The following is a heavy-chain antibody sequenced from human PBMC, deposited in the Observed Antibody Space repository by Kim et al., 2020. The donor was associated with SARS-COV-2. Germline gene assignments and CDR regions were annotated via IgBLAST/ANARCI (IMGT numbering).Heavy chain of an antibody. Sequence: GGSLRLSCTAASGFTFSSYNIHWVRQAPGKGLEWLSSISRSSRYIYYGESVKGRFTISRDNAKNSLYLQMDSLTVEDTAVYFCARDRSVGYYYYGMDVWGQGTTVTVSS. CDR3: ARDRSVGYYYYGMDV. CDR2: ISRSSRYI. V-gene: IGHV3-21*01. J-gene: IGHJ6*02. CDR1: GFTFSSYN.